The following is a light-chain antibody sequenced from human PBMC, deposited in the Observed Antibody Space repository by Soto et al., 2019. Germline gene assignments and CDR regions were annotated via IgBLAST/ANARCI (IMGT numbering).Light chain of an antibody. CDR3: QQRANWLT. CDR2: DAS. V-gene: IGKV3-11*01. CDR1: QSIGRY. J-gene: IGKJ4*01. Sequence: EIVLTQSPATLSLSPGERVTLSCRASQSIGRYLAWYQHKPGQAPSLLIYDASNRATGIPARFSGSGSGTDFTLTISSLEPEDFADYYCQQRANWLTFGGGTKVEIK.